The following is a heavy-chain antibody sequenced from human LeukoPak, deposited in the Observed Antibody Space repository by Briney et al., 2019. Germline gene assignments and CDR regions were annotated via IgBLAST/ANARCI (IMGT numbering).Heavy chain of an antibody. CDR3: AREEDSSGYCLDY. CDR1: GYTFTGYY. J-gene: IGHJ4*02. D-gene: IGHD3-22*01. CDR2: INPNSGGT. V-gene: IGHV1-2*02. Sequence: ASVKVSCKASGYTFTGYYMHWVRRAPGQGLEWMGWINPNSGGTNYAQKFQGRVTMTRDTSISTAYMELSRLRSDDTAVYYCAREEDSSGYCLDYWGQGTLVTVSS.